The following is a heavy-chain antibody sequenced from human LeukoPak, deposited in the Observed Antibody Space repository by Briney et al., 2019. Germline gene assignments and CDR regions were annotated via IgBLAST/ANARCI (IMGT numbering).Heavy chain of an antibody. CDR3: ARAGPSMVAPPGY. CDR2: ITHTGST. Sequence: SETLSLTCAVYGGSFSGYYWSWIRQPPGKGLEWIGEITHTGSTNYNPSLKSRVTISVDTSKNQFSLKLSSVTAADTAVYYCARAGPSMVAPPGYWGQGTLVTVSS. D-gene: IGHD4/OR15-4a*01. CDR1: GGSFSGYY. V-gene: IGHV4-34*01. J-gene: IGHJ4*02.